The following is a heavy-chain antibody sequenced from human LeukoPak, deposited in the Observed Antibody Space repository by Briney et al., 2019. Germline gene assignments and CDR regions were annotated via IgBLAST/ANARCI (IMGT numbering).Heavy chain of an antibody. CDR2: INPNSGGT. D-gene: IGHD4-17*01. CDR1: GYTFTGYY. Sequence: GASVKASCKASGYTFTGYYMHWVRQAPGQGLEWMGWINPNSGGTNYAQKFQGRVTMTRDTSIGTAYMELSRLRSDDTAVYYCARDLAYGDYIFDYWGQGTLVTVSS. V-gene: IGHV1-2*02. CDR3: ARDLAYGDYIFDY. J-gene: IGHJ4*02.